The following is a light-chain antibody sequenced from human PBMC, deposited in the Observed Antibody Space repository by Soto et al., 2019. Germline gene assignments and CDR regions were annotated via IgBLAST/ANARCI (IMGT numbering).Light chain of an antibody. CDR1: QNIERY. CDR2: GAS. J-gene: IGKJ1*01. CDR3: QQSYSTPRT. Sequence: DIQMTQSPSSLSASIGDTITIICLASQNIERYLNWYQLKPGKAPNLLMYGASYLKSGVPTRFSGSGSGTDFTLTISSLQPEDFAIYYCQQSYSTPRTFGQGNKVDIK. V-gene: IGKV1-39*01.